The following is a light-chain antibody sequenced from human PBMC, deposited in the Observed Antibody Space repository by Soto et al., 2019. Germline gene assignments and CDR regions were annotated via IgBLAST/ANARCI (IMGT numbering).Light chain of an antibody. CDR2: KAS. CDR3: QQYNSYSGT. CDR1: QSISSW. J-gene: IGKJ1*01. Sequence: DIQMTQSPSTLSASVGDRVTITCRASQSISSWLAWYQQRPGKAPKLLIYKASSLQSGVPSRFSGTGSGTEFTLTIYSLQPDDFATYYCQQYNSYSGTFGPGTKVEMK. V-gene: IGKV1-5*03.